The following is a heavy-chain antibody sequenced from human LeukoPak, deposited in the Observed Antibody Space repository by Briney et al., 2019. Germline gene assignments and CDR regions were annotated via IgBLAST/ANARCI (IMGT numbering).Heavy chain of an antibody. D-gene: IGHD6-19*01. CDR1: GYSISSGYY. CDR2: IFHSGST. CDR3: ARDRGVAVAGPPGY. J-gene: IGHJ4*02. Sequence: MSSETLSLTCAVSGYSISSGYYWGWIRQPPGKGLEWVGSIFHSGSTYYNPSLKSRVTISVDTSKNQFSLKLSSVTAADTAVYYCARDRGVAVAGPPGYWGQGTPVTVSS. V-gene: IGHV4-38-2*02.